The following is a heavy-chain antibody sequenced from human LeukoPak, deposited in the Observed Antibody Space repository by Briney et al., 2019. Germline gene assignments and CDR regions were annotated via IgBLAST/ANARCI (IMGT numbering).Heavy chain of an antibody. Sequence: PSETLSLTCTVSGGSISSSSYYWGWIRQPPGKGLEWIGSIYYSGSTYYNPSLKSRVTISVDTSKNQFSLKLSSVTAADTAVYSCARRTWGPPYYYDSSGYWRFDPWGQGTLVTVSS. CDR2: IYYSGST. V-gene: IGHV4-39*01. CDR1: GGSISSSSYY. J-gene: IGHJ5*02. D-gene: IGHD3-22*01. CDR3: ARRTWGPPYYYDSSGYWRFDP.